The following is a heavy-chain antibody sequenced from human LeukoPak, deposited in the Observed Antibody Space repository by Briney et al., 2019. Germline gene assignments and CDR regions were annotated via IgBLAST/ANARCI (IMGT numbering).Heavy chain of an antibody. J-gene: IGHJ6*04. CDR3: AELGITMIGGV. D-gene: IGHD3-10*02. CDR1: GFTFSGFW. V-gene: IGHV3-48*03. CDR2: ISSSGSTI. Sequence: GGSLRLSCAASGFTFSGFWMSWVRQAPGKGLEWVSYISSSGSTIYYADSVKGRFTISRDNAKNSLYLQMNSLRAEDTAVYYCAELGITMIGGVWGKGTTVTISS.